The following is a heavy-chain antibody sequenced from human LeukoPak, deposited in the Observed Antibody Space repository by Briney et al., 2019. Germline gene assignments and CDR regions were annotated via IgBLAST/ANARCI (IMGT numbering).Heavy chain of an antibody. CDR3: ARDQVGVGASYFDY. J-gene: IGHJ4*02. V-gene: IGHV3-7*01. CDR1: GFTFYTFW. Sequence: PGGSLRLSCEASGFTFYTFWMSWVRQAPGKGLEWVANIKQDGSEKYYLESVRGRFSISRDNAKNSLHLQMNRLRAEDTAVYYCARDQVGVGASYFDYWGQGTLVTVSS. CDR2: IKQDGSEK. D-gene: IGHD1-26*01.